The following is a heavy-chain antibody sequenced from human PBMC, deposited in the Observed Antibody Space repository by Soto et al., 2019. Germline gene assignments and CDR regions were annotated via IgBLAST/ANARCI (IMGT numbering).Heavy chain of an antibody. Sequence: PGESLKISCKGSGYTFTSYWITWVRQMPGKGLEWMARIDPSDSYTNYSPSFQGHVTISVDKSINTAYLQWSGLKASDTAMYFCARNSYSSRWDFCDCWGQGSMVTVSS. J-gene: IGHJ4*02. V-gene: IGHV5-10-1*01. CDR3: ARNSYSSRWDFCDC. D-gene: IGHD6-13*01. CDR2: IDPSDSYT. CDR1: GYTFTSYW.